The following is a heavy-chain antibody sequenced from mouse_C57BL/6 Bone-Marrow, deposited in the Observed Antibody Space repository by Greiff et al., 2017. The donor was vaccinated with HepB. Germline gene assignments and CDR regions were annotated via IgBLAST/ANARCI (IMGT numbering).Heavy chain of an antibody. J-gene: IGHJ4*01. D-gene: IGHD2-1*01. Sequence: QVQLQQPGAELVKPGASVKVSCKASGYTFTSYWMHWVKQRPGQGLEWIGRIHPSDSDTNYNQKFKGKATLTVDKSSSTAYMQLSSLTSENSAVYYCAIGGGNYVYYYAMDYWGQGTSVTVSS. V-gene: IGHV1-74*01. CDR2: IHPSDSDT. CDR1: GYTFTSYW. CDR3: AIGGGNYVYYYAMDY.